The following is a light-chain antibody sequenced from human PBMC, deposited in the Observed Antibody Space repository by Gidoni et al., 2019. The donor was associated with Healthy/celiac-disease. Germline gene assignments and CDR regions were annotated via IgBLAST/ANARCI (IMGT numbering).Light chain of an antibody. CDR1: QSVSSN. Sequence: IVMTQSPATLSVSPGERATLSCRASQSVSSNLAWYQQKPGQAPRLLIYGASTRATGIPARFSGSGSGTEFTLTISSLQSEDFAVYYCQQYNNWPRTTFXXXTKVEIK. V-gene: IGKV3-15*01. CDR2: GAS. CDR3: QQYNNWPRTT. J-gene: IGKJ1*01.